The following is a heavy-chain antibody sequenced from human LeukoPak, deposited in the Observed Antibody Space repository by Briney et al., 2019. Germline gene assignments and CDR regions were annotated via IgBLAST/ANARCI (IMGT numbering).Heavy chain of an antibody. CDR3: ARDTTIAAAVNWFDP. CDR1: GFTFSSYA. CDR2: ISYDGSNK. J-gene: IGHJ5*02. Sequence: GGSLRLSCAASGFTFSSYAMHWVRQAPGKGLEWVAVISYDGSNKYYADSVKGRFTISRDNSKNTLYLQMNSLRAEDTAVYYCARDTTIAAAVNWFDPWGQGTLVTDSS. V-gene: IGHV3-30*01. D-gene: IGHD6-13*01.